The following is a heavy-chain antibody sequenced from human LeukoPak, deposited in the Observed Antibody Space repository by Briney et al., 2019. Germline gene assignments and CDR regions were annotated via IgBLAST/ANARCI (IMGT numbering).Heavy chain of an antibody. CDR1: GFTFSSYS. V-gene: IGHV3-23*01. D-gene: IGHD3-22*01. J-gene: IGHJ4*02. Sequence: PGGSLRLSCAASGFTFSSYSMNWVRQAPGKGLEWVSAISGSGGSTYYADSVKGRFTISRDNSKNTLYLQMNSLRAEDTAVYYCAKARYYDSSGYNHYFDYWGQGTLVTVSS. CDR3: AKARYYDSSGYNHYFDY. CDR2: ISGSGGST.